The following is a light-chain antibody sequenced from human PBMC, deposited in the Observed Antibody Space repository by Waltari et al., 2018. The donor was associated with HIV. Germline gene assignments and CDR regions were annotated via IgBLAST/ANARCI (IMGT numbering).Light chain of an antibody. CDR2: ENK. J-gene: IGLJ1*01. V-gene: IGLV1-51*02. Sequence: QSVLTQPPSVSAAPGQQVTISCSGRSSTFENDYVSWYQQLPGTAPKLLIYENKKRPAGIPDRFSGSKSGTSATLVITGLQTGDEADYYCETWDSSLSAVFGTGTRVTVL. CDR3: ETWDSSLSAV. CDR1: SSTFENDY.